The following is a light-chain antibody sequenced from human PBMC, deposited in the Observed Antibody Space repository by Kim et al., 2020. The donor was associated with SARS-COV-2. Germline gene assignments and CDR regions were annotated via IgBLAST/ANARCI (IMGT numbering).Light chain of an antibody. CDR3: QVWDNNSDHPV. CDR2: YDS. V-gene: IGLV3-21*04. J-gene: IGLJ3*02. Sequence: SYELTQPPSVSVAPGKTARITCGGNNIGSKSVHWYQQKPGQAPVMVIPYDSDRPSGIPERFSGSNSGNTATLTISRVETGDEADYYCQVWDNNSDHPVFG. CDR1: NIGSKS.